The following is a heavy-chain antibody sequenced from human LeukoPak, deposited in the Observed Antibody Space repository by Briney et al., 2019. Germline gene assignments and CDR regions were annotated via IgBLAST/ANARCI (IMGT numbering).Heavy chain of an antibody. CDR2: IWCDGSNK. CDR1: GFTFSRFG. J-gene: IGHJ4*02. V-gene: IGHV3-33*03. CDR3: ATDVPAVTIFGY. D-gene: IGHD2-2*01. Sequence: GGSLRLSCAASGFTFSRFGMHWVRQAPGKGLEWVAVIWCDGSNKQYADSVKGRFTISRDNSKNTLYLQMNSLRAEDTAVYYCATDVPAVTIFGYWGQGTLVTVSS.